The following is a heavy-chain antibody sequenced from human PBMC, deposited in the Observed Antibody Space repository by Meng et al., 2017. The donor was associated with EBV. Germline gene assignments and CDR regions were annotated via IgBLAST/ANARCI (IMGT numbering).Heavy chain of an antibody. CDR3: ASESGRGFTPDY. Sequence: VTVVECGAGVEKPGSPVKVSCKTSGGTFRSDAVSWVRQAPGQGLEWMGGLIPMSDAPHYAQKFQGRVTMTADESTNTHYMDLSGLRFEDTAVYYCASESGRGFTPDYWGQGTLVTVSS. J-gene: IGHJ4*02. D-gene: IGHD3-10*01. V-gene: IGHV1-69*01. CDR2: LIPMSDAP. CDR1: GGTFRSDA.